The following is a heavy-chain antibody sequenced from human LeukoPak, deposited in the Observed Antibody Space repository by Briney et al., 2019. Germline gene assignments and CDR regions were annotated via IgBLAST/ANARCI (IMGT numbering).Heavy chain of an antibody. CDR1: RFTFSSYG. D-gene: IGHD4-17*01. Sequence: GGSLRLSCAASRFTFSSYGMHWVRQAPGKGLEWVAVISYDGSNKYYADSVKGRFTISRDNSKNTLYLQMNSLRAEDTAVYYCAKDLSSLYGDGFDIWGQGTMVTVSS. CDR2: ISYDGSNK. J-gene: IGHJ3*02. V-gene: IGHV3-30*18. CDR3: AKDLSSLYGDGFDI.